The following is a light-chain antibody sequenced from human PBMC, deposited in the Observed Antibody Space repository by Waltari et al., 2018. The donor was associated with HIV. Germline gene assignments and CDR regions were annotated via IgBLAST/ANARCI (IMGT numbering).Light chain of an antibody. CDR3: QQDYRSPPMYT. Sequence: DIVMTQSPDSLAVSLGVRATINCKSSQSALYSSNNKNYLAWYQQKPGQPPKLLIYWASTRESGVPERFSGSGSGTDFTLTISSLQAEDVAVYYCQQDYRSPPMYTFGQGTKLEIK. CDR2: WAS. J-gene: IGKJ2*01. V-gene: IGKV4-1*01. CDR1: QSALYSSNNKNY.